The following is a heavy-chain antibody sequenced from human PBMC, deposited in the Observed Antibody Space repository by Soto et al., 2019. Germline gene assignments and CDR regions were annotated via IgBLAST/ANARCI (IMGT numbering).Heavy chain of an antibody. J-gene: IGHJ4*02. CDR2: ISPWKGNT. CDR1: GYNYMLYV. CDR3: ARDWDPSGSYYTDY. D-gene: IGHD3-10*01. V-gene: IGHV1-18*01. Sequence: APVKVSCKASGYNYMLYVVNWVLQAHGQGLEWMGWISPWKGNTNYAQSFQGRVTMTTDTSTSTAYMELRSLTSDDTAVYYCARDWDPSGSYYTDYWGPGTLVTGSS.